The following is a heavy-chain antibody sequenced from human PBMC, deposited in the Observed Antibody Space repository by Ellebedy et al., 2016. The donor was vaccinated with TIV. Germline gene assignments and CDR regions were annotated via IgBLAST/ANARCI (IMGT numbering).Heavy chain of an antibody. Sequence: PGGSLRLSCVASGFNLSRYGIHWGRQTPGKGLEWVDLIQYDGDKKHYADSVKCRFTISRDDSKNTVYLQMNSLRAEDTAVYYCSRHTEYALDYWGQGALVTVSS. CDR1: GFNLSRYG. CDR2: IQYDGDKK. V-gene: IGHV3-33*01. J-gene: IGHJ4*02. CDR3: SRHTEYALDY. D-gene: IGHD2-2*01.